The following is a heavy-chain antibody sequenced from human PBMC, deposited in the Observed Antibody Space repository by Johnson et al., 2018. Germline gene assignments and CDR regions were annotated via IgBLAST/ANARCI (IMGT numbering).Heavy chain of an antibody. CDR2: ISGSGGNT. CDR3: ARVYGSSSWPGGLAFDI. CDR1: GFTFRRNA. D-gene: IGHD6-13*01. Sequence: VQLVQSGGGLVQPGGSLRLSCAASGFTFRRNAMSWVRQAPGKGLEWVSAISGSGGNTYYADSVKGRFSISRDNSKNTLYLQMTSLRAEDTAVYYCARVYGSSSWPGGLAFDIWGQGTMVTVSS. J-gene: IGHJ3*02. V-gene: IGHV3-23*04.